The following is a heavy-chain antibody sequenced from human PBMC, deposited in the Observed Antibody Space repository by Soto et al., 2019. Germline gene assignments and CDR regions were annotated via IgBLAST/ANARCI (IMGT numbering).Heavy chain of an antibody. CDR1: GYKFTTYF. CDR2: LHPSGDT. J-gene: IGHJ1*01. CDR3: ARGYCTTSPCSGDFQF. D-gene: IGHD2-15*01. V-gene: IGHV1-46*01. Sequence: QVQLVQSGAELKKPGASVKVACKASGYKFTTYFIHWVRQAPGQGLECMGMLHPSGDTGYAQKFRGRHPMTIDPSTTTAYMELRNLTSEDMAVYFSARGYCTTSPCSGDFQFWGQGTLVTVSS.